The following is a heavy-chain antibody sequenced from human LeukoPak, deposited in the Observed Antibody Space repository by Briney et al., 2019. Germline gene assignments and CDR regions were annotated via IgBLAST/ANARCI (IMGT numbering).Heavy chain of an antibody. J-gene: IGHJ6*03. V-gene: IGHV3-48*04. CDR3: ARDCSGGSCYSYYYYYMDV. Sequence: GESLRLSCAASGFTFSSYSMNWVRQAPGKGLEWVSYISSSSSTIYYADSVKGRFTISRDNAKNSLYLQMNSLRAEDTAVYYCARDCSGGSCYSYYYYYMDVWGKGTTVTVSS. D-gene: IGHD2-15*01. CDR2: ISSSSSTI. CDR1: GFTFSSYS.